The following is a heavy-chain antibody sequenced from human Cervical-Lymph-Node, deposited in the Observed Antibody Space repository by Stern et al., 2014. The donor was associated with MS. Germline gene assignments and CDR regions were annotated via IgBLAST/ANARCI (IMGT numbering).Heavy chain of an antibody. CDR3: ARRTGLLLPTYDF. CDR2: INPNSGGT. CDR1: GYTFTGYY. J-gene: IGHJ4*02. D-gene: IGHD2-15*01. Sequence: VQLVESGAEVKKPGASVKVSCKASGYTFTGYYMDWVRQAPGQGLEWVGRINPNSGGTRYSQKFQGRVTMTRDTSITTAYMELTWLRSDDTAVYYCARRTGLLLPTYDFWGQGTLVSVSS. V-gene: IGHV1-2*06.